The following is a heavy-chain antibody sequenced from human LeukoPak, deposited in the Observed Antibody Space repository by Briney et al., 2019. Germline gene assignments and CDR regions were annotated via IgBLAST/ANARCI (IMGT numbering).Heavy chain of an antibody. CDR2: ISDNGKAK. D-gene: IGHD6-13*01. CDR3: ARARIAAPLLDY. CDR1: EFTSRNYE. Sequence: GGPLRPSFAASEFTSRNYEVNWAGKTPGKGLKWVSFISDNGKAKSYVDSVRGRFIISRDNAKTSLFLQMSSLRVEDTAVYYCARARIAAPLLDYWGPGTLVTVSS. J-gene: IGHJ4*02. V-gene: IGHV3-48*03.